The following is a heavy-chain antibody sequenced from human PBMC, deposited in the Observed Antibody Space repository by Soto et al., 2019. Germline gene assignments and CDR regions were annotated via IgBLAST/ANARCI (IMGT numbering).Heavy chain of an antibody. D-gene: IGHD6-13*01. J-gene: IGHJ5*02. CDR1: GFTFSSYA. CDR3: ARVKGTIAAAGTYWWFDP. Sequence: GGSLRLSCAASGFTFSSYAMSWVRQAPGKGLEWVSAISGSGGSTYYADSVKGRFTISRDNSKNTLYLQMNSLRAEDTAVYYCARVKGTIAAAGTYWWFDPWGQGTLVTVSS. CDR2: ISGSGGST. V-gene: IGHV3-23*01.